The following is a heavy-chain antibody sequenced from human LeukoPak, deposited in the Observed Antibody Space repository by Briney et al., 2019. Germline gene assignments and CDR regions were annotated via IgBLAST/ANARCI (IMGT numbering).Heavy chain of an antibody. Sequence: GGSLRLSCAASGFTLSTYWMSWVRQVPGKGLEWVANIKQDGSEKYYVDSVKGRFTISRDNAKNSLYLQMNTLRAEDTAVYYCARDPQYSYDDSGTFDSWGQGTLVTVSS. CDR2: IKQDGSEK. CDR1: GFTLSTYW. CDR3: ARDPQYSYDDSGTFDS. V-gene: IGHV3-7*01. J-gene: IGHJ4*02. D-gene: IGHD3-22*01.